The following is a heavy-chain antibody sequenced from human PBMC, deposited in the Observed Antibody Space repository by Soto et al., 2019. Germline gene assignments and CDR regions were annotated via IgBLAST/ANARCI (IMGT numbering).Heavy chain of an antibody. CDR2: IYYSGST. V-gene: IGHV4-30-4*01. Sequence: QVQLQESGPGLVKPSQTLSLTCTVSGGSISSGDYYWSWIRQPPGKGLEWIGYIYYSGSTYYNPSLNSRVTISVDTSKNQFALKLSAVTAADTAVYYCARGPTVTILGMDVWGQGTTVTVSS. CDR3: ARGPTVTILGMDV. D-gene: IGHD4-17*01. CDR1: GGSISSGDYY. J-gene: IGHJ6*02.